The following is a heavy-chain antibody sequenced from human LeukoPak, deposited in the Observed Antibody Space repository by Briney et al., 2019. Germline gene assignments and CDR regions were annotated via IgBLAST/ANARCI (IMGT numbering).Heavy chain of an antibody. J-gene: IGHJ2*01. Sequence: GGSLRLSCGAYGFSFGTYCMTWVRQAPGKWLEWVLYITGPSTWTYYADSVKGRFTISRYNSKNTLQLQMHSLRAEDTAIYYCARELVSLGTGYFDLWGRGTLVTVSS. D-gene: IGHD7-27*01. CDR3: ARELVSLGTGYFDL. V-gene: IGHV3-23*01. CDR1: GFSFGTYC. CDR2: ITGPSTWT.